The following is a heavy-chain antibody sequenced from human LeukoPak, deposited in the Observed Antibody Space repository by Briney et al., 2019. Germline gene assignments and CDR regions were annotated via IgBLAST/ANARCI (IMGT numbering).Heavy chain of an antibody. CDR3: AKGQGGDFWSGSAYFD. CDR2: ISGSGTGT. D-gene: IGHD3-3*01. J-gene: IGHJ4*02. V-gene: IGHV3-23*01. CDR1: AFTFNTYA. Sequence: QPGGSLRLSCAASAFTFNTYAMSWVRQAPGKGLEWVSGISGSGTGTYYADSVKGRFTISRDNSKNTLYLQMNSLRAEDTAVYYCAKGQGGDFWSGSAYFDWGQGSLVTVSS.